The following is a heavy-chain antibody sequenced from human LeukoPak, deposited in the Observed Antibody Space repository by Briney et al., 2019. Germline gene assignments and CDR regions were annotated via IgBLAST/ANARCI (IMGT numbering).Heavy chain of an antibody. J-gene: IGHJ4*02. Sequence: SETLSLTCTVSGGSISSYYWSWLRQTPGKGLEWIGYIYYSGSTYYNPSLKSRVTISVDTSKNQFSLKLSSVTAADTAVYYCARFVEGIAARLDYWGQGTLVTVSS. V-gene: IGHV4-59*01. CDR2: IYYSGST. CDR3: ARFVEGIAARLDY. CDR1: GGSISSYY. D-gene: IGHD6-6*01.